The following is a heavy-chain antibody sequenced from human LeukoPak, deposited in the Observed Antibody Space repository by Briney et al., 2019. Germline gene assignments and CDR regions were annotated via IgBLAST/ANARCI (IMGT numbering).Heavy chain of an antibody. CDR3: ADVDANA. D-gene: IGHD2-15*01. J-gene: IGHJ5*02. Sequence: GGSLRLSCAASGFTFSNYWMSWVRQAPGKGLEWVASIIPDGTTQYYVDSMKGRFTISRDNAKNSLYLQVNSLGVEDTAVYYCADVDANAWGQGTLVTVSS. CDR1: GFTFSNYW. CDR2: IIPDGTTQ. V-gene: IGHV3-7*01.